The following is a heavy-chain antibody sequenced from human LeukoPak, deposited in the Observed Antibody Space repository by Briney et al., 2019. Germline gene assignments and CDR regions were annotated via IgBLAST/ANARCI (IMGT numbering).Heavy chain of an antibody. Sequence: ASVKVSCKASGYTFTSYDINWVRQATGQGLEWMGWMNPNSGNTGYAQKFQGRVTMTRNTSISTAYTELSSLRSEDTAVYYCARGSLYDFWSGYQGYYYGMDVWGQGTTVTVSS. CDR1: GYTFTSYD. J-gene: IGHJ6*02. CDR3: ARGSLYDFWSGYQGYYYGMDV. D-gene: IGHD3-3*01. CDR2: MNPNSGNT. V-gene: IGHV1-8*01.